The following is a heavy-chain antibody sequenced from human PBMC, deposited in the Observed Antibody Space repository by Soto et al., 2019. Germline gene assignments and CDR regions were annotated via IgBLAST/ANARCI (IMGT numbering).Heavy chain of an antibody. D-gene: IGHD3-22*01. J-gene: IGHJ6*02. V-gene: IGHV3-23*01. CDR1: GFTFSSYA. CDR3: AKHPDSSGYYYYYGMDV. Sequence: GGSLRLSCAASGFTFSSYAMSWVRQAPGKGLEWVSAISGSGGSTYYADSVKGRFTISRDNSKNTLYLKMNSLRAEDTAVYYCAKHPDSSGYYYYYGMDVWGQGTTVTVSS. CDR2: ISGSGGST.